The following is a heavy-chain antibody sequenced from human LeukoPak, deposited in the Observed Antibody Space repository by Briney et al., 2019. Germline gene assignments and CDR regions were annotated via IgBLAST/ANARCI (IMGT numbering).Heavy chain of an antibody. CDR3: AKVAEVGATGYYYYMDV. V-gene: IGHV3-66*01. Sequence: GGSPRLSCAASGFTVSSNYMNWVRQAPGKGLEWVSVIYSGGSTYYADSVKGRFTISRDNSKNTLYLQMSSLRAEDTAVYYCAKVAEVGATGYYYYMDVWGKGTTVTISS. J-gene: IGHJ6*03. D-gene: IGHD1-26*01. CDR2: IYSGGST. CDR1: GFTVSSNY.